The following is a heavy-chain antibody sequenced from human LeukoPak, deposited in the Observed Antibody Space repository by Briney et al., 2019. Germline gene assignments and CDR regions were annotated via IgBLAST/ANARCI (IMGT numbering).Heavy chain of an antibody. Sequence: GGSLRLSCAASDFTFSTYNMIWVRQALGKGLEWVSYISSGSSTIYYADSVKGRFTISRDNAKNSLYLQMNSLRDEDTAVYYCASATGFSGYWGQGTLVTVSS. CDR1: DFTFSTYN. J-gene: IGHJ4*02. CDR3: ASATGFSGY. CDR2: ISSGSSTI. V-gene: IGHV3-48*02. D-gene: IGHD1-1*01.